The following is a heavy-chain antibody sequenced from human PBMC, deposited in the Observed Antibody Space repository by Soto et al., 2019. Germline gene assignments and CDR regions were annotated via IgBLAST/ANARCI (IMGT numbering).Heavy chain of an antibody. Sequence: QVQLVESGGGVVQPGRSLRLSCAASGFTFSSYAMHWVRQAPGKGLEWVAVISYDGSNKYYADSVKGRFTISRDNSKNTLYLQMNSLRAEDTAVYYCARDQLIGGQGTLVTVSS. CDR2: ISYDGSNK. J-gene: IGHJ4*02. D-gene: IGHD2-2*01. CDR1: GFTFSSYA. V-gene: IGHV3-30-3*01. CDR3: ARDQLI.